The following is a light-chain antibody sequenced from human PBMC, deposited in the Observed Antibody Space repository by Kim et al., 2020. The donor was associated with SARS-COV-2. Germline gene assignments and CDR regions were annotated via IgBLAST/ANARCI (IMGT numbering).Light chain of an antibody. CDR1: QSVRDN. CDR3: QHYNELPLA. V-gene: IGKV3-15*01. Sequence: EIRMTQSPATLSVSPGERATLSCRASQSVRDNLAWYRQKPGQAPRLLIYGASTRATGIPGRFSGSGSGTEFTLTIDSLQSEDSALYYCQHYNELPLAFGGGTKVDIK. J-gene: IGKJ4*01. CDR2: GAS.